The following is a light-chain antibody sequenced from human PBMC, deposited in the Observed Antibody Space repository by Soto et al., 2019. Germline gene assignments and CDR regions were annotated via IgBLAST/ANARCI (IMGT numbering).Light chain of an antibody. Sequence: DIQMTQSPSTLSVFVGDRVTITCRASRSISKYLGWYQQKPGKAPNLLIFGASTLQSGVPSRFSGSGSGTEFTLTISSLQPEDFATYYCQQLNSHPRTFGQGTKLEIK. CDR3: QQLNSHPRT. CDR1: RSISKY. V-gene: IGKV1-9*01. J-gene: IGKJ2*01. CDR2: GAS.